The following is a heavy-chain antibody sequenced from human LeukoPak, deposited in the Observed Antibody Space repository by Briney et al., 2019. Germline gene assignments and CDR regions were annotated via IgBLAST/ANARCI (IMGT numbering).Heavy chain of an antibody. CDR2: ISGSGGST. Sequence: GGSLRLSCAASGFTFSSYAMSWVRQAPGKGLEWVSAISGSGGSTYYADSVKGRFTISRDNSKNTLYLQMNSLRAADTAVYYCAKGGDLLWGGEKLFDPWGQGTLVTVSS. CDR3: AKGGDLLWGGEKLFDP. D-gene: IGHD3-16*01. CDR1: GFTFSSYA. V-gene: IGHV3-23*01. J-gene: IGHJ5*02.